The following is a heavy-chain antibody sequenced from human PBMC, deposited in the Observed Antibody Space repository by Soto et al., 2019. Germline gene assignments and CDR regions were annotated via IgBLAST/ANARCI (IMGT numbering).Heavy chain of an antibody. V-gene: IGHV4-61*08. J-gene: IGHJ2*01. Sequence: QVQLQESGPGLVKPSETLSLTCTVSVSGGSVSTGVHYWSWIRQPPGKGLEWIGYIYYSGSTNYNPSPKSRVTISVDTSKNQFSLKLTSVTAADTAGYYCARGYYTSWYWFDRWGRGTLVTVSS. CDR3: ARGYYTSWYWFDR. CDR1: GGSVSTGVHY. CDR2: IYYSGST. D-gene: IGHD6-13*01.